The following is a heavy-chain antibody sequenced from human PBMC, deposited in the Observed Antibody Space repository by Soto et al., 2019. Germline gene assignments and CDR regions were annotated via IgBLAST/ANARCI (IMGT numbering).Heavy chain of an antibody. J-gene: IGHJ6*02. V-gene: IGHV1-8*01. CDR2: MNPNSGNT. Sequence: ASVKVSCKASGYTFTSYDINWVRQATGQGLEWVGWMNPNSGNTGYAQKFQGRVTMTRNTSISTAYMELSSLRSEDTAVYYCARSRRSLRFLEWGAAPYYYYGMDVWGQGTTVTVS. D-gene: IGHD3-3*01. CDR3: ARSRRSLRFLEWGAAPYYYYGMDV. CDR1: GYTFTSYD.